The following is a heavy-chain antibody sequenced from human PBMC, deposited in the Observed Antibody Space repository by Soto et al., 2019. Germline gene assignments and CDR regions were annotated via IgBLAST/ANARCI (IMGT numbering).Heavy chain of an antibody. J-gene: IGHJ6*02. CDR1: GFTFSSYI. CDR2: ISSSSSYI. CDR3: ARDMVATVTTEAKHYYYYYGMDV. V-gene: IGHV3-21*01. Sequence: EVQLVESGGGLVKPGGSLRLSCAASGFTFSSYIMNWGRQAPGNGLEWVSSISSSSSYIYYADSVKGRFTISRDNAKNYLYMQMNSLSAEATAVYYCARDMVATVTTEAKHYYYYYGMDVWGQGNTVTVSS. D-gene: IGHD4-17*01.